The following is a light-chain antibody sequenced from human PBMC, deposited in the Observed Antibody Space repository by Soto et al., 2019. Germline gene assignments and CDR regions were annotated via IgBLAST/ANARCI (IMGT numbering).Light chain of an antibody. CDR3: QQYGSSGT. CDR2: GAS. CDR1: QSISNN. Sequence: EIVMTQSPATLSVSPGERATLSCRASQSISNNLAWYQHKPGQAPRLLIYGASNRATGIPDRFSGSGSGTDFTLTFSRLEPEDFAVYYCQQYGSSGTFGQGTKVDIK. V-gene: IGKV3-20*01. J-gene: IGKJ1*01.